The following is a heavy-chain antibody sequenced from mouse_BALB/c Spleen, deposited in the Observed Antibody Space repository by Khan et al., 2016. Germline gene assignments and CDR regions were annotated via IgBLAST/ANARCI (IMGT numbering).Heavy chain of an antibody. D-gene: IGHD1-1*01. CDR2: IWGGGST. J-gene: IGHJ1*01. V-gene: IGHV2-6-5*01. Sequence: QVQLKQSGPGLVAPSQSLSITCTVSGFSLTDYGVSWIRQPPGKGLEWLGVIWGGGSTYYNSALKSRLSISKDNSKSQVFLKMNSLQTDDTAMYXCAKKNSPYYGSSYGYFDVWGAGTTVTVSS. CDR3: AKKNSPYYGSSYGYFDV. CDR1: GFSLTDYG.